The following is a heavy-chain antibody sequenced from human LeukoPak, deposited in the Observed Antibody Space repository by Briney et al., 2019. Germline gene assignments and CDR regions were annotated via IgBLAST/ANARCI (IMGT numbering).Heavy chain of an antibody. CDR1: GFTFSSYA. CDR2: ISYDGSNK. Sequence: GGSLRLSCAASGFTFSSYAMHWVRQAPGKGLEWVAVISYDGSNKYYADSVKGRFTISRDNSKNTLYLQMNSLRAEDTAVYYCARDPRGGTKWNYFDDWGQGSLVTVSS. J-gene: IGHJ4*02. V-gene: IGHV3-30-3*01. CDR3: ARDPRGGTKWNYFDD. D-gene: IGHD1-26*01.